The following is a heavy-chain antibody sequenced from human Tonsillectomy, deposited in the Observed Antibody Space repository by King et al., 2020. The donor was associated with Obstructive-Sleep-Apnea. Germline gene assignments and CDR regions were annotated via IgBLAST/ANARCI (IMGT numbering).Heavy chain of an antibody. V-gene: IGHV4-39*07. D-gene: IGHD2-15*01. CDR3: ARVGGDWYFDL. CDR1: GGSITSSSYY. J-gene: IGHJ2*01. CDR2: IYYRGGT. Sequence: QLQESGPGLVKPSETLSLTCTVSGGSITSSSYYWGWIRQPPGQGLEWIGSIYYRGGTYYNPSPKSRVTISVDTSKHQFSLGLCSVTAADTAVYYCARVGGDWYFDLWGRGTLVTVSS.